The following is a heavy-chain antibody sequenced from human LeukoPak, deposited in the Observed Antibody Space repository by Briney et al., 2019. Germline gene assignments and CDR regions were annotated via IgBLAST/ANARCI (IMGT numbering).Heavy chain of an antibody. V-gene: IGHV3-21*04. CDR1: GFTFSSYS. Sequence: GGSLRLSCAASGFTFSSYSMNWVRQAPGKGLEWVSSISSSSSYIYYADSVKGRFAISRDNAKNSLYLQMNSLRAEDTALYYCARTGAPLDFWSGSTLFDPWGQGTLVTVSS. CDR3: ARTGAPLDFWSGSTLFDP. D-gene: IGHD3-3*01. J-gene: IGHJ5*02. CDR2: ISSSSSYI.